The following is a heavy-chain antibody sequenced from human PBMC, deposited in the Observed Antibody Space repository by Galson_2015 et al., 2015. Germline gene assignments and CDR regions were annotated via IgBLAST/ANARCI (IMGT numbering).Heavy chain of an antibody. CDR1: GFTFSTYS. Sequence: SLRLSCAASGFTFSTYSMHWVRQAPGKGLEWVALISYDGGNKYYADSVRGRFTISRDNSKNTLYLQMNSLRAEDTAVYYCGSGMIAKVAVTVVDYWVQGTQVTVSS. V-gene: IGHV3-30-3*01. J-gene: IGHJ4*02. CDR2: ISYDGGNK. CDR3: GSGMIAKVAVTVVDY. D-gene: IGHD3-22*01.